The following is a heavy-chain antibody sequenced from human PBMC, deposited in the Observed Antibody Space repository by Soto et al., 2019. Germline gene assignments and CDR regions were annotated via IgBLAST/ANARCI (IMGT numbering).Heavy chain of an antibody. J-gene: IGHJ6*02. Sequence: PSETLSLTCAVYGGSFSNYYWTWIRQPPGKGLEWIGEVTHSRITNYKPSLKSRVTISVNTSKNQFSLRLTSVTAADTAVYYCARAAVTHERYHYGMDVWGQGTTVTVSS. V-gene: IGHV4-34*01. CDR3: ARAAVTHERYHYGMDV. D-gene: IGHD4-17*01. CDR2: VTHSRIT. CDR1: GGSFSNYY.